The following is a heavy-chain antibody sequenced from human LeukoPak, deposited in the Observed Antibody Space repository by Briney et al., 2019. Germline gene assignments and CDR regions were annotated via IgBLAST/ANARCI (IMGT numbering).Heavy chain of an antibody. J-gene: IGHJ4*02. CDR2: ISSGTKGT. V-gene: IGHV3-23*01. D-gene: IGHD6-19*01. CDR1: GFTFSSYA. CDR3: AKDKRYAHSSGWPLFDY. Sequence: PGGSLRLSCAASGFTFSSYAMSWVRQAPGKGLEWVSGISSGTKGTYYADSVKGRFTISRDNAKNSLYLQMNSLRAEDTALYYCAKDKRYAHSSGWPLFDYWGQGTLVTVSS.